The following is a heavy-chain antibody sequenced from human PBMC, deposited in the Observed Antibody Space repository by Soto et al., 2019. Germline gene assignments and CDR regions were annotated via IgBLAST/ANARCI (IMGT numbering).Heavy chain of an antibody. CDR1: GFTFSSYA. CDR3: AKDLVPAAQKNYYYYYYYMDV. V-gene: IGHV3-23*01. Sequence: PGGSLRLSCAASGFTFSSYAMSWVRQAPGKGLEWVSAISGSGGSTYYADSVKGRFTISRDNSKNTLYLQMNSLRAEDTAVYYCAKDLVPAAQKNYYYYYYYMDVWGKGTTVTVSS. J-gene: IGHJ6*03. CDR2: ISGSGGST. D-gene: IGHD2-2*01.